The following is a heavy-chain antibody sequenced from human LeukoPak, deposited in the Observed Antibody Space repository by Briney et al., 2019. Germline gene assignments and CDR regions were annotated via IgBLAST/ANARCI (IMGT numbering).Heavy chain of an antibody. Sequence: GGSLRLSCTASGFIVTNNYINWVRQAPGKGLEWVSLVYSGGSTYYADSMKGRFTISRDNSKNMVYLQMNSLRAEDTAMYYCARDPPAVLIDTYGWGQGTLVTVSS. J-gene: IGHJ4*02. V-gene: IGHV3-66*01. CDR3: ARDPPAVLIDTYG. CDR1: GFIVTNNY. D-gene: IGHD2-8*01. CDR2: VYSGGST.